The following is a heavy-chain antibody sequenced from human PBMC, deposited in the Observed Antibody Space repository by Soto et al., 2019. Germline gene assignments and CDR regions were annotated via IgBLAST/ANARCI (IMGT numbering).Heavy chain of an antibody. Sequence: SETLSLTCAVYGGSFSDYYWSWIRQPPGKGLEWIGEINHSGSTNYKPSLKSRVTISVDTSKNQFSLNLTSVTAADTAVYYCARGDLQRDFWGQETLVTVSS. CDR1: GGSFSDYY. CDR2: INHSGST. J-gene: IGHJ4*02. CDR3: ARGDLQRDF. V-gene: IGHV4-34*01.